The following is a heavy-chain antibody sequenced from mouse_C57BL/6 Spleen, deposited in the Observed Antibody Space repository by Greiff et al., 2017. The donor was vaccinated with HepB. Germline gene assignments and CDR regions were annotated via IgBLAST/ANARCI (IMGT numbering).Heavy chain of an antibody. J-gene: IGHJ4*01. D-gene: IGHD2-14*01. CDR3: AREYDGYYAMDY. Sequence: QVQLQQSGAELMKPGASVKLSCKATGYTFTGYWIEWVKQRPGHGLEWIGEILPGGGSTNYNEKFKGKATFTADTSSNTAYMQLSSLTTEDSAIDYCAREYDGYYAMDYWGQGTSVTVSS. CDR2: ILPGGGST. V-gene: IGHV1-9*01. CDR1: GYTFTGYW.